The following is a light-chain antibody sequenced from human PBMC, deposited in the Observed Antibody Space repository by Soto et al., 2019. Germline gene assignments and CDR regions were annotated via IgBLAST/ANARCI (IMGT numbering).Light chain of an antibody. J-gene: IGKJ1*01. CDR1: QDLSTY. Sequence: IHLTQSPSSLSASVRDRVTITCRASQDLSTYLAWYQQKPGKAPKLLIHSASTLHSGVPLRFSGSGSGTEFTLTISGLQPEDFATYYCQQLNSYPPWTFGPGTKVDIK. V-gene: IGKV1-9*01. CDR3: QQLNSYPPWT. CDR2: SAS.